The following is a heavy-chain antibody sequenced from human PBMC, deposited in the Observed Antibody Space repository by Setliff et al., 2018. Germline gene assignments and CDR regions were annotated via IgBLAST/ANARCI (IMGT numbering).Heavy chain of an antibody. Sequence: SETLSLTCTVSDGSLSTYYWSWIRQPPGKGLEWIGFISYSGITTYNVSLKSRVSISVDTSKNQFSLKVISMTAADTAVYYCARGRNIAARLLDSWGQGTLVTVSS. CDR2: ISYSGIT. CDR1: DGSLSTYY. V-gene: IGHV4-59*12. D-gene: IGHD6-6*01. J-gene: IGHJ4*02. CDR3: ARGRNIAARLLDS.